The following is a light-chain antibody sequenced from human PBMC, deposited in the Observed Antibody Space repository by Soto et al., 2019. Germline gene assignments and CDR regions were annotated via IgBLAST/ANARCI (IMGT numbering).Light chain of an antibody. Sequence: VIWMTQSTSLLSASTGDRVTISCRMSQGISSYLAWYQQTPGKAPELLIYAASTLQSGVSDRFSVSGSGTDFTLTISSLEPEDFAVYYCQQRSNWPPITFGQGTRLEIK. CDR1: QGISSY. J-gene: IGKJ5*01. V-gene: IGKV1D-8*03. CDR2: AAS. CDR3: QQRSNWPPIT.